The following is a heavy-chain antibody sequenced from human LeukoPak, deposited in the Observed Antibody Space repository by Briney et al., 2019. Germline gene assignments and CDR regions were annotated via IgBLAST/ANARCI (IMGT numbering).Heavy chain of an antibody. V-gene: IGHV3-23*01. CDR3: AKAPWMALYYFDY. J-gene: IGHJ4*02. CDR2: ISGSGGSP. CDR1: GFTFSSYA. D-gene: IGHD5-24*01. Sequence: GGSLRLSCAASGFTFSSYAMSWVRPAPGKGLEWVSAISGSGGSPYYADSVKGRFTISRDNSKNTLYLQMNSLRAEDTAVYYCAKAPWMALYYFDYWGQGTLVTVSS.